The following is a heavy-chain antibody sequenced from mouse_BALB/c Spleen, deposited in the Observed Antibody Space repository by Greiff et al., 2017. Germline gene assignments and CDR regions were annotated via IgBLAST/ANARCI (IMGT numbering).Heavy chain of an antibody. CDR3: ARIPYGNKYYYAMDY. J-gene: IGHJ4*01. Sequence: VQLQQSGPELVKPGASVKMSCKASGYTFTSYVMHWVKQKPGQGLEWIGYINPYNDGTKYNEKFKGKATLTSDKSSSTAYMELSSLTSEDSAVYYCARIPYGNKYYYAMDYWGQGTSVTVSS. V-gene: IGHV1-14*01. CDR2: INPYNDGT. D-gene: IGHD2-10*02. CDR1: GYTFTSYV.